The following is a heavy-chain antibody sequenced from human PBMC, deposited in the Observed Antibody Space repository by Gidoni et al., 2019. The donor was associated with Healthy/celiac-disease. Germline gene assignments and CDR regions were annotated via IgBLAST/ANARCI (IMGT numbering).Heavy chain of an antibody. J-gene: IGHJ4*02. V-gene: IGHV3-23*01. CDR3: AKVGYYDILTGYQEDYFDY. CDR1: GFTFSSYA. CDR2: ISGSGGST. D-gene: IGHD3-9*01. Sequence: EVQLLESGGGLVQPGGSLRLSCAASGFTFSSYAMSWVRQAPGKGLGWVSAISGSGGSTYYADSVKGRFTISRDNSKNTLYLQMNSLRAEDTAVYYCAKVGYYDILTGYQEDYFDYWGQGTLVTVSS.